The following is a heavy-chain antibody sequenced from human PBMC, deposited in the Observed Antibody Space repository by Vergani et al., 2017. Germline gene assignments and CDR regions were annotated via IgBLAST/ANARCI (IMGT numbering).Heavy chain of an antibody. CDR1: GGSFSVYY. V-gene: IGHV4-34*01. CDR2: INHSGST. D-gene: IGHD2-15*01. J-gene: IGHJ5*02. CDR3: ARRLRVVRRWFDP. Sequence: QVQLQQWGAGLLKPSETLSLTCAVYGGSFSVYYWSWIRQPPGKGLEWIGEINHSGSTNYNPSLKSRVTISVDTSKNQFSLKLSSVTAADTAVYYCARRLRVVRRWFDPWGQGTLVTVSS.